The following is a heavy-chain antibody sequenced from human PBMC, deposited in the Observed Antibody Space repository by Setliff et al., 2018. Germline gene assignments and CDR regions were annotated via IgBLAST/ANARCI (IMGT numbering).Heavy chain of an antibody. J-gene: IGHJ4*02. D-gene: IGHD2-15*01. Sequence: GSLRLSCAASGFTFSSYSMNWVRQAPGKGLEWVSAISGSGGSTYYADSVKGRFTISRDNSKNTLYLQMNSLRAEDTAVYYCAKLRVVVTATIDDWGQGTLVTVSS. V-gene: IGHV3-23*01. CDR2: ISGSGGST. CDR3: AKLRVVVTATIDD. CDR1: GFTFSSYS.